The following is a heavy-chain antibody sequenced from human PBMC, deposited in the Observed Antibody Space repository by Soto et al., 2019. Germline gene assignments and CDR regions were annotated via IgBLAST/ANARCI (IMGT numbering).Heavy chain of an antibody. CDR1: GFTFSSYW. Sequence: GGSLRLSCAASGFTFSSYWMSWVRQAPGKGLEWVANIKQDGSEKYYVDSVKGRFTISRDNAKNSLYLQMNSLRAEDTAVYYCARPSPGVYYYGMDVWGQGTTVTVSS. CDR2: IKQDGSEK. J-gene: IGHJ6*02. CDR3: ARPSPGVYYYGMDV. V-gene: IGHV3-7*05. D-gene: IGHD3-10*01.